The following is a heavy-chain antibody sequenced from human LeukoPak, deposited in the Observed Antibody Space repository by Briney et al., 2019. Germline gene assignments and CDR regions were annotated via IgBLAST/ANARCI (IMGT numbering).Heavy chain of an antibody. CDR3: AKDHPDGVSGDY. D-gene: IGHD2-8*01. J-gene: IGHJ4*02. Sequence: GGSLRLSCAASGFTFSNAWMSWVRQAPGKGLGWVSAISGSGGSTYYADSVKGRFTISRDNSKNMLYLQMNSLRAEDTAVYYCAKDHPDGVSGDYWGQGTLVTVSS. CDR2: ISGSGGST. CDR1: GFTFSNAW. V-gene: IGHV3-23*01.